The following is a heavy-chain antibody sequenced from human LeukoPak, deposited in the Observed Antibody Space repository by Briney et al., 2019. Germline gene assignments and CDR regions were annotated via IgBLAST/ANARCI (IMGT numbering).Heavy chain of an antibody. CDR1: GFTFDDYT. V-gene: IGHV3-43*01. J-gene: IGHJ4*02. D-gene: IGHD5-24*01. Sequence: GGSLRLSCAASGFTFDDYTMHWVRQAPGKGVEWVSLISWDGGSTYYADSVKGRFTISRDNSKNSLYLQMNSLRTEDTALYYCAKERGEMATITNYFDYWGQGTLVTVSS. CDR2: ISWDGGST. CDR3: AKERGEMATITNYFDY.